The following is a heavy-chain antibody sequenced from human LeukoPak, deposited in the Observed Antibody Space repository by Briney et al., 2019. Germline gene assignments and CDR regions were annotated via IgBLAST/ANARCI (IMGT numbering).Heavy chain of an antibody. CDR2: IYTSGST. CDR3: ARQKCTSTSCLTKNAFDI. CDR1: GSISGYY. J-gene: IGHJ3*02. V-gene: IGHV4-4*09. D-gene: IGHD2-2*01. Sequence: SETLSLTCTVSGSISGYYWSWIRQPPVKGLEWIGYIYTSGSTNYNPSLESRVTISVDTSKNQFSLDLRSVTAADTAVYYCARQKCTSTSCLTKNAFDIWGQGTMVTVSS.